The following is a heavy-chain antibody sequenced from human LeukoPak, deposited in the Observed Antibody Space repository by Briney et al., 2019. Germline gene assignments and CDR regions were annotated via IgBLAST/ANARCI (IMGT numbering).Heavy chain of an antibody. CDR1: GFTFSSYA. CDR3: AKGYYDYVWGSYYFDY. V-gene: IGHV3-23*01. D-gene: IGHD3-16*01. J-gene: IGHJ4*02. Sequence: GGSLRLSCAASGFTFSSYAMSWVRQAPGKGLEWVSAISGSGGSTYYADPVKGRFTISRDNSRDTLYLQMNSQRAEDTAVYYCAKGYYDYVWGSYYFDYWGQGTLVTVSS. CDR2: ISGSGGST.